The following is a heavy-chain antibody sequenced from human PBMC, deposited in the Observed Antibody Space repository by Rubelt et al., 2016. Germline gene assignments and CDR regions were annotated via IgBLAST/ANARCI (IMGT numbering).Heavy chain of an antibody. Sequence: EVQLVQSGAEVKKPGESLKISCKGSGYSFTSYWIGWVRQLPGQGLEWMGHIYPGYSDTRYSPSFQGQVTSSADKSISTAYLQWSSLKASDTAMYYCARVTTVTNDNWFDPWGQGTLVTVSS. D-gene: IGHD4-17*01. J-gene: IGHJ5*02. CDR2: IYPGYSDT. CDR3: ARVTTVTNDNWFDP. V-gene: IGHV5-51*01. CDR1: GYSFTSYW.